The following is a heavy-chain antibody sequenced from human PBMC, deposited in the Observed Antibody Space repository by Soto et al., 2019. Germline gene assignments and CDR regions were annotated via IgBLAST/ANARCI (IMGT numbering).Heavy chain of an antibody. D-gene: IGHD5-12*01. Sequence: PSETLSLTCTVSGGSISSHYWSWIPQAPGKGLEWIGEINYSGSTNYTPSLKSRVTISVDTSKNQFSLKLSSVTAADTAVYYCTRGGRRGWRLVFDYWGQGTQVTVSS. J-gene: IGHJ4*02. CDR2: INYSGST. V-gene: IGHV4-59*11. CDR3: TRGGRRGWRLVFDY. CDR1: GGSISSHY.